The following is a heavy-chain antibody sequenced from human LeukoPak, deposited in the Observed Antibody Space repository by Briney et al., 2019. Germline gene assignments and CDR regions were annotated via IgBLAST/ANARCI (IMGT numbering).Heavy chain of an antibody. V-gene: IGHV3-21*01. CDR3: ARDKRADYDILTGYRSVGMDV. Sequence: GSLRLSSASSGFPFSIYSMNWVRQAPAQGLEWGSFISSSSSYIYYADSVKGRFNISRDNAKNSLYLQMNSLRAEDTAVYYCARDKRADYDILTGYRSVGMDVWGQGTTVTVSS. CDR2: ISSSSSYI. CDR1: GFPFSIYS. D-gene: IGHD3-9*01. J-gene: IGHJ6*02.